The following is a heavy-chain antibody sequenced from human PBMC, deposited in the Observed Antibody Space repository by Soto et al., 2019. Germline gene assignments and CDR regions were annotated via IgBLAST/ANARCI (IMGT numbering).Heavy chain of an antibody. V-gene: IGHV3-30*03. J-gene: IGHJ4*02. CDR2: ISYDGSNK. D-gene: IGHD2-2*01. CDR3: ASSAARVVDYFDY. Sequence: GGSLRLSCAASGFTFSSYGMHWLRQAPGKGLEWVAVISYDGSNKYYADSVKGRFTISRDNSKNTLYLQMNSLRAEDTAVYYCASSAARVVDYFDYWGQGALVTVSS. CDR1: GFTFSSYG.